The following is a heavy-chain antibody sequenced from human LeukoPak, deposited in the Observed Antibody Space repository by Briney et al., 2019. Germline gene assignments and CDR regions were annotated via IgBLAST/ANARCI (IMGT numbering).Heavy chain of an antibody. Sequence: ASVKVSCKASGYTFTSYYMHWVRQAPGQGLEWMGIINPSGGSTSYAQKFQGRVTMTRNTSISTAYMELSSLRSEDTAVYYCARGRRAAAGWFDPWGQGTLVTVSS. CDR1: GYTFTSYY. J-gene: IGHJ5*02. CDR2: INPSGGST. CDR3: ARGRRAAAGWFDP. D-gene: IGHD6-13*01. V-gene: IGHV1-46*01.